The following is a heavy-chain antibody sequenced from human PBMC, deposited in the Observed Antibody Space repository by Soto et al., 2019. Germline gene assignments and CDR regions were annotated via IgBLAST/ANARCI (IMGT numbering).Heavy chain of an antibody. Sequence: QVQLVQSGAEVKNPGASLKVACKPSGYTFPNYAISWVRQAPDQGLEWMGWIRAYNGNTRHAQKLQGRVTMTTDTSTSTAHMELRSLRSDDTAVYYCARGYCSGGSCYYFDSWGQVTLVTVSS. CDR1: GYTFPNYA. V-gene: IGHV1-18*01. CDR2: IRAYNGNT. CDR3: ARGYCSGGSCYYFDS. D-gene: IGHD2-15*01. J-gene: IGHJ4*02.